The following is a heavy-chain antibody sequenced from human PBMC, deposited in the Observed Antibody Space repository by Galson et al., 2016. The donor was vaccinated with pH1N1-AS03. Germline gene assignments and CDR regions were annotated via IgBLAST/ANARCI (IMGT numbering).Heavy chain of an antibody. Sequence: SLRLSCAASGFTFGSFAMSWVRQAPGKGLEWVSAISGSGNNTYYGDSVKGRLTISRDNSKNMLYLQMNSLRAEDTAVYYCAKDKGLGGGSCYQYWGQGTRVTVSS. J-gene: IGHJ4*02. CDR1: GFTFGSFA. D-gene: IGHD2-15*01. CDR2: ISGSGNNT. V-gene: IGHV3-23*01. CDR3: AKDKGLGGGSCYQY.